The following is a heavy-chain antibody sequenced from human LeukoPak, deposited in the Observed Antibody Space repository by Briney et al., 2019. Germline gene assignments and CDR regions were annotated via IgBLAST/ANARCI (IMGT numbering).Heavy chain of an antibody. CDR3: ARDPIAVAGYYYYYGMDV. CDR2: IIPIFGTA. CDR1: GGTFSSYA. Sequence: GASVKVSCKASGGTFSSYAISWVRQAPGQGLEWMGGIIPIFGTANYAQKFRGRVTITADESTSTAYMELSSLRSEDTAVYYCARDPIAVAGYYYYYGMDVWGQGTTVTVSS. J-gene: IGHJ6*02. V-gene: IGHV1-69*13. D-gene: IGHD6-19*01.